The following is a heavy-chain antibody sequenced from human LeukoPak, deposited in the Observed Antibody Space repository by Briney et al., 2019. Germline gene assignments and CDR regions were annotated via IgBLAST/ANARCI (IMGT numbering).Heavy chain of an antibody. Sequence: PGGSLRLSCAASGFTFNNYWMNWVRQAPGKGLEWVANINGDGSANHSVDSVKGRFTISRDNAKNSLYLQMNSLRGEDTAVYYCARKGGIYCNDGCFHDAFDIWGQGTTVTVSS. V-gene: IGHV3-7*01. CDR3: ARKGGIYCNDGCFHDAFDI. D-gene: IGHD2/OR15-2a*01. J-gene: IGHJ3*02. CDR2: INGDGSAN. CDR1: GFTFNNYW.